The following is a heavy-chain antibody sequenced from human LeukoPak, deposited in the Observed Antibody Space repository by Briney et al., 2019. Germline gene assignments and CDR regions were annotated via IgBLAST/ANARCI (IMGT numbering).Heavy chain of an antibody. CDR2: IRSKAANYAT. CDR3: SRLIETVATPNDY. J-gene: IGHJ4*02. Sequence: GGSLRLSCAASEFTLSDHYMDWVRQAPGKGLEWVGRIRSKAANYATVYAASVNGRFTISRDDSRDTAYLQMNSLKTDDTAVYYCSRLIETVATPNDYWGQGTLVTVSS. CDR1: EFTLSDHY. V-gene: IGHV3-73*01. D-gene: IGHD4-23*01.